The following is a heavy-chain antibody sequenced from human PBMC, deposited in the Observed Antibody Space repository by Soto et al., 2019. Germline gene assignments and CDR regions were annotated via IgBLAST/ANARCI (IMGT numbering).Heavy chain of an antibody. CDR3: AKTRESGIYFYFDS. CDR1: GFTFSSAA. CDR2: LSGSGDTT. Sequence: LRLSCAASGFTFSSAAVSWLRQAPGKGLEWVSTLSGSGDTTYYADSVKGRFTISRDNSKNTLYLQMNSLRAEDTALYYCAKTRESGIYFYFDSWGQGALVTVSS. V-gene: IGHV3-23*01. J-gene: IGHJ4*02. D-gene: IGHD1-26*01.